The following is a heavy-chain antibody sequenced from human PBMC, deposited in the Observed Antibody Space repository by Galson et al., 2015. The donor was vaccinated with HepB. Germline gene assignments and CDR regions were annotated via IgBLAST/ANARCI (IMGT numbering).Heavy chain of an antibody. Sequence: ALSLCGEASKGSFGNYGMHWGRQGSGEGLEWVAVTAYDVRLKSYAESLKGRFAFYGGNSKSTLDLEIDCLDAGDTAIYYCARDRNGEGYIYGYPYHYYGMDVWGQGTTVIVSS. CDR1: KGSFGNYG. CDR3: ARDRNGEGYIYGYPYHYYGMDV. CDR2: TAYDVRLK. D-gene: IGHD5-18*01. V-gene: IGHV3-30*06. J-gene: IGHJ6*02.